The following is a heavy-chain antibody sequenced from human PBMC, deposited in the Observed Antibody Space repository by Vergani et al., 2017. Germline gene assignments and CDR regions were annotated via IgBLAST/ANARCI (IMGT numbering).Heavy chain of an antibody. V-gene: IGHV4-4*03. CDR1: GGSISSSNW. CDR2: IYHSGST. J-gene: IGHJ6*02. Sequence: QVQLQESGPGLVKPPETLSLTCAVSGGSISSSNWWNWVRQSPGKGLEWIGEIYHSGSTNYNPSLKSRVTISVDKSRNQFSLKLSSVTAADTAIYYCAREMTRVRGGGMDVWGQGTTVTVSS. D-gene: IGHD3-10*01. CDR3: AREMTRVRGGGMDV.